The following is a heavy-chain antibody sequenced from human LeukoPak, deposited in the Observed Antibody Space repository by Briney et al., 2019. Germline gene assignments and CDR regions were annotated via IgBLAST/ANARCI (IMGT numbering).Heavy chain of an antibody. CDR2: INPNSGGT. CDR1: GYTFTGYY. J-gene: IGHJ5*02. V-gene: IGHV1-2*02. Sequence: ASVKVSCKASGYTFTGYYVHWVRQAPGQGLEWMGWINPNSGGTNYAQKFQGRVTMTRDTSISTAYMELSRLRSDDTAVCYCARDGVPAARAGNWFDPWGQGTLVTVSS. D-gene: IGHD2-2*01. CDR3: ARDGVPAARAGNWFDP.